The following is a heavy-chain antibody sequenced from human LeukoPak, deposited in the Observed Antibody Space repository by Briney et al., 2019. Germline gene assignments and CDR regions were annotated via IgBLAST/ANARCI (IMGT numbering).Heavy chain of an antibody. J-gene: IGHJ6*03. Sequence: GGSLRLSCAASGFTFSSYGMHWVRQAPGKGLEWVAVISYDGSNKYYADSVKGRFTISRDNSKNTLYLQMNSLRAEDTAVYYCARDTYGSGSYYYYYMDVWGEGTTVTVSS. CDR2: ISYDGSNK. V-gene: IGHV3-30*19. CDR1: GFTFSSYG. D-gene: IGHD3-10*01. CDR3: ARDTYGSGSYYYYYMDV.